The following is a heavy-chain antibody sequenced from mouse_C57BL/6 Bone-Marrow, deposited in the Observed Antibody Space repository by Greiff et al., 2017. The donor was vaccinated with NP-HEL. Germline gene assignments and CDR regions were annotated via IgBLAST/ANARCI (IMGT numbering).Heavy chain of an antibody. CDR2: IHPNCGST. V-gene: IGHV1-64*01. J-gene: IGHJ1*03. D-gene: IGHD2-3*01. Sequence: QVQLQQPGAELVKPGASVKLSCKASGYTFTSYWMHWVKQRPGQGLEWIGMIHPNCGSTNYNEKFKSKATLTVDKSSSTAYMQLSRLTSEDSAIHYSASRRAYDGYYLGSYFDVWGKGTTLTVSS. CDR1: GYTFTSYW. CDR3: ASRRAYDGYYLGSYFDV.